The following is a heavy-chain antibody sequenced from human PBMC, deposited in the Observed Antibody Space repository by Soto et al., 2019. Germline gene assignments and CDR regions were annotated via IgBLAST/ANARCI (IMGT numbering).Heavy chain of an antibody. J-gene: IGHJ6*03. CDR2: IKYDESAT. CDR1: GFTFSNYW. Sequence: EVQLVESGGGLVQPGGSLRLSCAASGFTFSNYWMHWVRQAPGKGLVWVSRIKYDESATSYADSVKGRFTISRDNAKDTVYLQMNGLRVDDTAVYYCVRGARNYYYVDVWGKGTTVTVSS. CDR3: VRGARNYYYVDV. V-gene: IGHV3-74*01.